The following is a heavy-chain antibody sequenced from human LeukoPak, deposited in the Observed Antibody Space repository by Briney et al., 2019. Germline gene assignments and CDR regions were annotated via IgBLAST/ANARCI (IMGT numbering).Heavy chain of an antibody. J-gene: IGHJ6*03. CDR3: ARTGDGYYYYYMDV. CDR2: VTGGGTG. Sequence: PGGSLRHSCEPSGFTFSDYHMSCIRQAPGKGREWISYVTGGGTGYYADSVKGRFTISRDNVKNSVYLQMDSLRDDDTAVYYCARTGDGYYYYYMDVWGKGTTVTVSS. D-gene: IGHD7-27*01. CDR1: GFTFSDYH. V-gene: IGHV3-11*01.